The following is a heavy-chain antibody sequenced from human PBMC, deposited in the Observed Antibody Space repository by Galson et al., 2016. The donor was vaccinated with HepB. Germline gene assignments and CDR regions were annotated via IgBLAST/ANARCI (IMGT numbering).Heavy chain of an antibody. CDR3: ARALRSGRFFNHCGMVV. Sequence: SLRLSCAASGFTFSSYAMSWVRQAPGHGLEWVSAISSRGGSTFYADSGQGRFTISGANSNNTLSLQMTRLRAEDTALYYCARALRSGRFFNHCGMVVWGQGTTVIVS. J-gene: IGHJ6*02. V-gene: IGHV3-23*01. D-gene: IGHD5-12*01. CDR2: ISSRGGST. CDR1: GFTFSSYA.